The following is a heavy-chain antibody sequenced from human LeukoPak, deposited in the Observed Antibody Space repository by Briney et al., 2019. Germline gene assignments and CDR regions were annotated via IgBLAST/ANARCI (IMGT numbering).Heavy chain of an antibody. D-gene: IGHD3-10*01. CDR3: AKRGPIYSASPGNYFDY. V-gene: IGHV3-23*01. J-gene: IGHJ4*02. Sequence: QPGRSLRLSCAASGFTFSSYGMHWVRQAPGKGLEWVSSISGNDDGTYYADSVKGRFTISRDNSKNTLYLQMNSLRAEDTAIYYCAKRGPIYSASPGNYFDYWGQGTLVTVSS. CDR2: ISGNDDGT. CDR1: GFTFSSYG.